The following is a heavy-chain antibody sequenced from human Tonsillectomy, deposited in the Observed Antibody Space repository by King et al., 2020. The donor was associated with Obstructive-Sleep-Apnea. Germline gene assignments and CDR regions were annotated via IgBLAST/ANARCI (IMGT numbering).Heavy chain of an antibody. V-gene: IGHV4-59*08. Sequence: QLQESGPGLVKPSETLSLTCTVSGGSISSHYWSWIRQPPGKGLEWIGNIYYRGSTNNNPSLKRRFTISVDTSKSQISLKLSSVTAADTAVYYCARLLWFGELHWFDPWGQGTLVTVSS. J-gene: IGHJ5*02. CDR1: GGSISSHY. D-gene: IGHD3-10*01. CDR2: IYYRGST. CDR3: ARLLWFGELHWFDP.